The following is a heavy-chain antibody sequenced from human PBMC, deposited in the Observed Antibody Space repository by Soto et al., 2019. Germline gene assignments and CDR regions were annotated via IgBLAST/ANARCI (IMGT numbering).Heavy chain of an antibody. CDR3: ARHSPSFYDFWSGYSYYFDY. V-gene: IGHV4-59*08. D-gene: IGHD3-3*01. Sequence: QVQLQESGPGLVKPSETLSLTCTVSVGSISSYYWSWIRQPPGKGLEWIGYIYYSGSTNYTPSLKSRVTISVDTSKNQSSLKLSSVTAADTAVYYCARHSPSFYDFWSGYSYYFDYWGQGTLVTVSS. CDR2: IYYSGST. J-gene: IGHJ4*02. CDR1: VGSISSYY.